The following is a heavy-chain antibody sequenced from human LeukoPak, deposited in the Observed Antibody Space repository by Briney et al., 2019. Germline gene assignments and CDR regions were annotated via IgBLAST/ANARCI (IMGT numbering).Heavy chain of an antibody. D-gene: IGHD2/OR15-2a*01. CDR3: ARRISGEFDY. Sequence: SETLSLTCTVSGGSISSGSYYWSWIRQPAWKGLEWIGRIYTSGSTNYNPSLKSRVTISVDTSKNQFSLKLSSVTAADTAVYYCARRISGEFDYWGQGTLVTVSS. V-gene: IGHV4-61*02. J-gene: IGHJ4*02. CDR1: GGSISSGSYY. CDR2: IYTSGST.